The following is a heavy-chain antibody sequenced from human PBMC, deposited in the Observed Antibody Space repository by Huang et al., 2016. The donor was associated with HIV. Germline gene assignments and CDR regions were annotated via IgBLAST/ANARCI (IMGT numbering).Heavy chain of an antibody. CDR2: LYSGGNT. Sequence: EVQLVETGGGLIQPGGSLRLSCAASGFTVTTSHISWVRQAPGKGLEWISLLYSGGNTYYADSVKGRFTISRDNSKNTVYLQMNNLRAEDTAVYYCAGGDYDSSGYYQGYLYYMDVWGKGTTVTVSS. D-gene: IGHD3-22*01. V-gene: IGHV3-53*02. CDR3: AGGDYDSSGYYQGYLYYMDV. J-gene: IGHJ6*03. CDR1: GFTVTTSH.